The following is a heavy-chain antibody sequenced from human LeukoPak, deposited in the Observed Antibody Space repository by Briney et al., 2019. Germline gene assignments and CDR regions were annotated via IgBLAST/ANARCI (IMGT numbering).Heavy chain of an antibody. Sequence: PGGSLRLSCAASGFTFSSSWMHWVRQAPGKGLVWVSRINNDGSTTTYADSVKGRFTISRDNAKNTLYLQMNSLRAEDTAVYYCAKVPANYVDTAMGTFDYWGQGTLVTVSS. V-gene: IGHV3-74*01. CDR3: AKVPANYVDTAMGTFDY. CDR1: GFTFSSSW. D-gene: IGHD5-18*01. J-gene: IGHJ4*02. CDR2: INNDGSTT.